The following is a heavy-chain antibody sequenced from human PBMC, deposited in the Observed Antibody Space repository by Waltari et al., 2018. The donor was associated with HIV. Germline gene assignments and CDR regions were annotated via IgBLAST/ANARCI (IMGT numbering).Heavy chain of an antibody. CDR2: IYWNDDM. CDR3: ARTRWQQGDYYCYGMDV. CDR1: GFSLSTSGVG. V-gene: IGHV2-5*01. Sequence: QITLKESGPTLVKPTQTLTLTCTFFGFSLSTSGVGVGWIRQPPGKALEWLALIYWNDDMRYSPALKSRRTITKDTTKNQVVLTMTNMEPVDTATYYCARTRWQQGDYYCYGMDVWVQGTTVTVSS. J-gene: IGHJ6*02.